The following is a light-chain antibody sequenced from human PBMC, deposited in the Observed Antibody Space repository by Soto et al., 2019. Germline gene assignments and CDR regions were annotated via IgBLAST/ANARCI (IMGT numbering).Light chain of an antibody. CDR1: QGISSY. CDR3: QQLITYPVT. V-gene: IGKV1-9*01. Sequence: DIQLTQSPSFLSASVGDRVTITCRASQGISSYLAWYQLKPGKAPKLLIYAASTLQSGVPSRFSGSGSGTEFTLTISSLQPEDFATYYCQQLITYPVTFGQGTRLEIK. CDR2: AAS. J-gene: IGKJ5*01.